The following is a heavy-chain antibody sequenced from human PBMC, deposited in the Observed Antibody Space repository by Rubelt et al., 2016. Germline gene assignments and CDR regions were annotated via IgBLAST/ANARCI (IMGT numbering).Heavy chain of an antibody. CDR3: ATLTGDVFESDY. D-gene: IGHD7-27*01. Sequence: EVQLVESGGGLVQPGRSLRLSCAASGFTFDDYAMHWVRQTPGKGLEWVAGISWNSGIIGYADSVKGRFTISRDNARNSLYLQMDSLGPEDTALYYCATLTGDVFESDYWGQGTLVTVSS. CDR1: GFTFDDYA. CDR2: ISWNSGII. V-gene: IGHV3-9*01. J-gene: IGHJ4*02.